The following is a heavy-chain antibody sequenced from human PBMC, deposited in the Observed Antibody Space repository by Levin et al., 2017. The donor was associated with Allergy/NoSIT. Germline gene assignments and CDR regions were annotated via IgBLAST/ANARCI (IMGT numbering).Heavy chain of an antibody. D-gene: IGHD5-18*01. J-gene: IGHJ4*02. CDR1: GGSISSGGYS. CDR2: IYLSGST. V-gene: IGHV4-30-2*01. Sequence: SETLSLTCAVSGGSISSGGYSWSWIRQPPGKGLEWIGNIYLSGSTNDNPSLKSRVTMSVDRSKNQFSLKLSYVTAADTAVYYCARVAGYSYGSYFEYWGPGTLVTVSS. CDR3: ARVAGYSYGSYFEY.